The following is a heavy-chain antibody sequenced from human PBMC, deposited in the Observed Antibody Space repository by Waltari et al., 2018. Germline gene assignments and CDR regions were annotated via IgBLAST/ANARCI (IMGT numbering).Heavy chain of an antibody. D-gene: IGHD2-15*01. CDR2: VLGSGRT. CDR1: GDSMNYW. CDR3: ARDRGRGLYLDT. J-gene: IGHJ4*02. Sequence: QLQLQASGPGLVKPSGTLSLICAVSGDSMNYWWSWVRHPPGKGPEWIGQVLGSGRTNYNPSFASRVTISLDTSTHQFALKMTSATAADTALYYCARDRGRGLYLDTWGQGILVTVSP. V-gene: IGHV4-4*02.